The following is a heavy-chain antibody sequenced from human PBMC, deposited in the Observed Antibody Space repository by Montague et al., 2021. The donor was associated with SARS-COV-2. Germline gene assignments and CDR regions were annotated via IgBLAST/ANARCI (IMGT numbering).Heavy chain of an antibody. D-gene: IGHD3-10*01. CDR2: IYYSGST. CDR1: GGSISSSSYY. J-gene: IGHJ4*02. CDR3: ARREDYYGSGSYPS. V-gene: IGHV4-39*01. Sequence: SETLSLTCTVSGGSISSSSYYWGWIRQPPGKGLEWIGSIYYSGSTYYNPSLESRVTISVDTSKNQFSLKLSSVTAADTAVYYCARREDYYGSGSYPSWGQGTLVTVSS.